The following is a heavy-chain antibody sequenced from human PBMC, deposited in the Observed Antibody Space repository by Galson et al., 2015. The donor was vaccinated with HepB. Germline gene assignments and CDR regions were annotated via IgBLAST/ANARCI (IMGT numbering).Heavy chain of an antibody. D-gene: IGHD4-17*01. Sequence: LVKPTQTLTLTCTVSGFSLSNARMGVSWIRQPPGKALEWLAHIFSNDEKSYSTSLKSRLTISKDTSKSQVVLTMTNMDPVDTATYYCARIPEYGDYGTSSDYWGQGTLVTVSS. J-gene: IGHJ4*02. CDR3: ARIPEYGDYGTSSDY. CDR1: GFSLSNARMG. CDR2: IFSNDEK. V-gene: IGHV2-26*01.